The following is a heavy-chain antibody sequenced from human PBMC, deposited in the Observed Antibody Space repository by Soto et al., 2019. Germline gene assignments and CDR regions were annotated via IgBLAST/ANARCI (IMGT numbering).Heavy chain of an antibody. V-gene: IGHV4-39*01. CDR3: ARLYGSGYADLYYYYMDV. D-gene: IGHD5-12*01. J-gene: IGHJ6*03. CDR1: GGSVSSSDYY. CDR2: VSYTGST. Sequence: SETLSLTCTVSGGSVSSSDYYWGWIRQPPGKGLGWVGIVSYTGSTYYNPSLKSRVTMSVDTSKNQFSLRLNSVTAADTAVYFCARLYGSGYADLYYYYMDVWGKGTTVTVSS.